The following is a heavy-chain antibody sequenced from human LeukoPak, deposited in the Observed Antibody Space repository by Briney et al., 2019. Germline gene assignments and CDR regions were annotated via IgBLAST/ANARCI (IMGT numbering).Heavy chain of an antibody. CDR3: ARGIPGYFGTSGYYYEY. D-gene: IGHD3-22*01. V-gene: IGHV4-4*02. CDR1: GDSISSNYW. Sequence: TPSETLSLTCAVSGDSISSNYWWTWVRQPPGQGLEWIGEIHHSESTNFNPSLKSRVTISVDKSKNHFSLSLTSVSAADTAVYYCARGIPGYFGTSGYYYEYWGQGTLVTVSS. CDR2: IHHSEST. J-gene: IGHJ4*02.